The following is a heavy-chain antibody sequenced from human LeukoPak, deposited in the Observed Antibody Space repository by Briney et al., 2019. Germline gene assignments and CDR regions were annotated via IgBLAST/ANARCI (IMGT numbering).Heavy chain of an antibody. CDR2: ISAYNGNT. D-gene: IGHD2-15*01. CDR1: GYTFTSYG. Sequence: GASVKVSCKASGYTFTSYGISWVRQAPGQGLEWMGWISAYNGNTNYAQKLQGRVTMTTDTSTSTAYMELRSLRSDDTAVYYCASDLRPYCSGGSCYLGFYWGQGTLVTVSS. CDR3: ASDLRPYCSGGSCYLGFY. J-gene: IGHJ4*02. V-gene: IGHV1-18*01.